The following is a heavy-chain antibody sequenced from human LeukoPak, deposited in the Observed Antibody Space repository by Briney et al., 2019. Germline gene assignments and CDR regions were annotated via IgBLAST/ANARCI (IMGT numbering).Heavy chain of an antibody. J-gene: IGHJ4*02. V-gene: IGHV1-69*05. Sequence: ASVKVSCKASGGTFSSYAISWVRQAPGQGLEWMGGIIPIFGTANYAQKLQGRVTMTTDTSTSTAYMALRSLRSDDTAVYYCARDHNWVVDYWGQGTLVTVSS. CDR2: IIPIFGTA. CDR3: ARDHNWVVDY. D-gene: IGHD1-1*01. CDR1: GGTFSSYA.